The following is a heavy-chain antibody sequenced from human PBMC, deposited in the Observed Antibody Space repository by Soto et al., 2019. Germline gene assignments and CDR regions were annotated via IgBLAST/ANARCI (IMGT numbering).Heavy chain of an antibody. V-gene: IGHV2-5*02. CDR1: GFSLSTSGVG. Sequence: QITLKESGPTLVKPTQTLTLTCTFSGFSLSTSGVGVGWIRQPPGKALEWLALIYWDDDKRYSPSLKSRLTITTDTSKNQVVLTMTNMDPVDTATYYCAHRRIHGSGPYFDYWGQGTLVTVSS. CDR3: AHRRIHGSGPYFDY. D-gene: IGHD3-10*01. J-gene: IGHJ4*02. CDR2: IYWDDDK.